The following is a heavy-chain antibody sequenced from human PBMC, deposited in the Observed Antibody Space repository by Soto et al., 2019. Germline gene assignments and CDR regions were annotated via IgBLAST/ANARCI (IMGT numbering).Heavy chain of an antibody. CDR1: GGTFSTYA. CDR2: IIPMFGTA. CDR3: ASGIQLWLRRINDGYSG. D-gene: IGHD5-18*01. V-gene: IGHV1-69*05. J-gene: IGHJ4*02. Sequence: QVQLVQSGAEVKKPESSVKVSCKAPGGTFSTYAISWVRQAPGQGLEWMGGIIPMFGTANYARRFQDRVTITTXEATNTVYMERSSLTSEDTAVYFCASGIQLWLRRINDGYSGWGQGTLVTVSS.